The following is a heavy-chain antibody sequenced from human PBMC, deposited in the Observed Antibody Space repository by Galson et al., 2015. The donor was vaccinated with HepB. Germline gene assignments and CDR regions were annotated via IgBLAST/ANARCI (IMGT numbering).Heavy chain of an antibody. CDR2: ISGSGGST. J-gene: IGHJ4*02. V-gene: IGHV3-23*01. Sequence: SLRFSCAASGFTFSSYAMSWVRQAPGKGLEWVSAISGSGGSTYYADSVKGRFTISRDNSKNTLYLQMNSLRAEDTAVYYCAKGDWNDEGYFDYWGQGTLVTVSS. CDR1: GFTFSSYA. CDR3: AKGDWNDEGYFDY. D-gene: IGHD1-1*01.